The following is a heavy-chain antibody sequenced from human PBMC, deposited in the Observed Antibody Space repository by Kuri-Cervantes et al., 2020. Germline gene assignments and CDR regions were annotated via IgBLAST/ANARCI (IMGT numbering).Heavy chain of an antibody. J-gene: IGHJ4*02. CDR3: ARVNQGGFDY. CDR1: GGSINSGSSY. V-gene: IGHV4-61*02. D-gene: IGHD1-14*01. Sequence: LRLSCTVSGGSINSGSSYWSWIRQPAGRGLEWIGRIYTSGTTNYNPPLKSRVTISIDTSKDQFSLKLRSVTAADTAVYYCARVNQGGFDYWGQGTLVTVSS. CDR2: IYTSGTT.